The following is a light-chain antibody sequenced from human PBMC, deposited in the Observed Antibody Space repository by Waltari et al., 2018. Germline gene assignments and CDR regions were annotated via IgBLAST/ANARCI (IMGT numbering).Light chain of an antibody. CDR2: EDS. J-gene: IGLJ2*01. CDR3: CSYAGSFTLV. Sequence: QSALTQPASVSGSPGQSITIPCTGTTSDVGSYNLVSWYQEHPGKAPKLMIYEDSKRPSGVSNRFSGSKSGNTASLTISGLQAEDEADYYCCSYAGSFTLVFGGGTKLTVL. CDR1: TSDVGSYNL. V-gene: IGLV2-23*01.